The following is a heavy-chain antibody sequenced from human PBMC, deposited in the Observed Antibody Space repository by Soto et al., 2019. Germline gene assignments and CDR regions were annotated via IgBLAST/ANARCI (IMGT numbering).Heavy chain of an antibody. V-gene: IGHV1-18*01. D-gene: IGHD4-17*01. CDR2: ISAYNGNT. Sequence: ASVKVSCKASGYTFTSYGISWVRQAPGQGLEWMGWISAYNGNTNYAQKLQGRVTMTTDTSTSTAYMELRSLRSDDTAVYYCARDWRTTVTTKFHDAFDIWGQGTMVTVSS. CDR3: ARDWRTTVTTKFHDAFDI. CDR1: GYTFTSYG. J-gene: IGHJ3*02.